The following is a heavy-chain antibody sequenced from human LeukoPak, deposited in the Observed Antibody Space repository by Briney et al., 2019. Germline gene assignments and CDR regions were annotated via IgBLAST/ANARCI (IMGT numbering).Heavy chain of an antibody. CDR1: GFTFDDYA. Sequence: GRSLRLSCAASGFTFDDYAMHWVRQAPGKGLEWVSGISWNSGSIGYAESVKGRFTISRDNAKNSLYLQMNSLRAEDTALYYCAKEAPTAGGFDYWGQGTLVTVSS. J-gene: IGHJ4*02. CDR3: AKEAPTAGGFDY. CDR2: ISWNSGSI. V-gene: IGHV3-9*01. D-gene: IGHD4-17*01.